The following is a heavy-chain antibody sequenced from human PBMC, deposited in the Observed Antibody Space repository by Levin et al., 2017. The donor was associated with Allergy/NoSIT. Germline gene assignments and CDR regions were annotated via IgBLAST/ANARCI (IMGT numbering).Heavy chain of an antibody. CDR2: ISYDGSNN. V-gene: IGHV3-30-3*01. D-gene: IGHD2-2*01. CDR3: ARGRDCSSISCYNAFDI. Sequence: GGSLRLSCAASGFTFSTYAMHWVRQAPGKGLEWMAVISYDGSNNYYADSVKGRFTISRDNSKNTLYLQMNTLRAEDTAVYYCARGRDCSSISCYNAFDIWGQGTMVTVSS. J-gene: IGHJ3*02. CDR1: GFTFSTYA.